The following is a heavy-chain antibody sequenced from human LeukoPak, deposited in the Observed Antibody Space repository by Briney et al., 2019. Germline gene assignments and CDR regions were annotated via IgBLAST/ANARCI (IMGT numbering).Heavy chain of an antibody. D-gene: IGHD6-19*01. CDR1: GFTFSSYS. V-gene: IGHV3-21*01. CDR3: ASGTGYTNGCFDC. J-gene: IGHJ4*02. CDR2: ISSSSNYI. Sequence: GGSLRLSCAASGFTFSSYSMNWVRQAPGKGLEWVSSISSSSNYIHYADSVKGRFTISRDNAKNSLYLQINSLRAEDTAVYYCASGTGYTNGCFDCWGQGTLVTVSS.